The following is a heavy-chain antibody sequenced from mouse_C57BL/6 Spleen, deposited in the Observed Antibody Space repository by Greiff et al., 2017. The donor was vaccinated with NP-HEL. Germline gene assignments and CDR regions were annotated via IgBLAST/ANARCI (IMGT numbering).Heavy chain of an antibody. CDR2: IYPRDGST. V-gene: IGHV1-85*01. D-gene: IGHD1-1*01. CDR1: GYTFTSYD. J-gene: IGHJ2*01. Sequence: QVQLQQSGPELVKPGASVKLSCKASGYTFTSYDINWVKQRPGQGLEWIGWIYPRDGSTKYNEKFKGKATLTVDTSSSTAYMELHSLTSEDSAVYFCARREIYYYGSSYVFDYWGQGTTLTVSS. CDR3: ARREIYYYGSSYVFDY.